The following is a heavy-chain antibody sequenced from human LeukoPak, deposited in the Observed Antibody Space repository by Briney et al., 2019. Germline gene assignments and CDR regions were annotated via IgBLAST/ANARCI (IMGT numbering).Heavy chain of an antibody. Sequence: SETLSLTCTVSGGSVSSGSYYWSWIRQPAGKGLEWIGRIYTTGSTNYNPSLKSRLTMSVDTSKNQFSLKLSSVTAADTAVYYCARISTAYYFDYWGQGTLVTVSS. CDR1: GGSVSSGSYY. J-gene: IGHJ4*02. V-gene: IGHV4-61*02. CDR3: ARISTAYYFDY. CDR2: IYTTGST.